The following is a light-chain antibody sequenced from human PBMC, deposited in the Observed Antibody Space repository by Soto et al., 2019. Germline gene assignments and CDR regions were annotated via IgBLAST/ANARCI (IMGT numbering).Light chain of an antibody. Sequence: DIQLTQSPSSVSASVGDRVTITCRASQDINRWLVWYQQKPGKAPQVLIYAASSLQTGVPSRFSGSGSGTDFTLTISSLQPEDFATYFCQQANSFPITFGQGTRLDIK. V-gene: IGKV1-12*01. CDR2: AAS. CDR1: QDINRW. CDR3: QQANSFPIT. J-gene: IGKJ5*01.